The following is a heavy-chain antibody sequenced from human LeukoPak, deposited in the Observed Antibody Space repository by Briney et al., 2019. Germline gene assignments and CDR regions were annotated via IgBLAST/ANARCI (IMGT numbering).Heavy chain of an antibody. J-gene: IGHJ4*02. Sequence: GGSLRLSCAASGFSISSHDMNWVRQAPGEGLEWVSSVSETADRTFYADSVKGRFTISRDNAKNSLYLQMNSLRAEDTAVYYCARVGFGDSLPGYWGQGTLVTVSS. D-gene: IGHD3-10*01. CDR3: ARVGFGDSLPGY. V-gene: IGHV3-23*01. CDR1: GFSISSHD. CDR2: VSETADRT.